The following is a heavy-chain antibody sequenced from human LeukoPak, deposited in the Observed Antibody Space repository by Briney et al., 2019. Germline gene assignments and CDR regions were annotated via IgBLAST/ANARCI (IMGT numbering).Heavy chain of an antibody. J-gene: IGHJ5*02. D-gene: IGHD3-10*01. CDR1: GYTFTGYY. Sequence: ASVKVSCKASGYTFTGYYMHWVRQAPGQGLEWMGWINPDSGGTNYAQKFQGRVTMTRDTSITTAYMELSRLRSDDTAVYYCARGLKYVGRGFDPWGQGTLVTVSS. CDR2: INPDSGGT. V-gene: IGHV1-2*02. CDR3: ARGLKYVGRGFDP.